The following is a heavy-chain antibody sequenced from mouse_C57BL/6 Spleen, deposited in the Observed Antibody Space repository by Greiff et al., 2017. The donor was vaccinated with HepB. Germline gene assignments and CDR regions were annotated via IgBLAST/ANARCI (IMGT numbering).Heavy chain of an antibody. Sequence: QVQLQQSGAELVRPGASVTLSCKASGYTFTDYEMHWVKQTPVHGLEWIGAIDPETGGTAYNQKFKGKGILTADKASSTAYMELRSLTSEDSAVYDCTRSNYGDYYAMDDWGQGTSVTVSS. CDR2: IDPETGGT. J-gene: IGHJ4*01. D-gene: IGHD2-5*01. V-gene: IGHV1-15*01. CDR1: GYTFTDYE. CDR3: TRSNYGDYYAMDD.